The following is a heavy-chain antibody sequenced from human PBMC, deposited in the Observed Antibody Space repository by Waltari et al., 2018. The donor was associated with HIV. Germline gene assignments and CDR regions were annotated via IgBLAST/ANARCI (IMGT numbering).Heavy chain of an antibody. D-gene: IGHD3-10*01. CDR1: GHRFIYYH. V-gene: IGHV1-2*06. CDR3: ATGRGVVNY. Sequence: QVQLVHSGAEVKTPGASVKVSCKASGHRFIYYHVHWVRQAPGQGLEWMGRINPNSGGTNYAQKFQGRVTMTRDTSISTAYMDLSSLRSDDTAVYFCATGRGVVNYWGQGTLVTVSS. CDR2: INPNSGGT. J-gene: IGHJ4*02.